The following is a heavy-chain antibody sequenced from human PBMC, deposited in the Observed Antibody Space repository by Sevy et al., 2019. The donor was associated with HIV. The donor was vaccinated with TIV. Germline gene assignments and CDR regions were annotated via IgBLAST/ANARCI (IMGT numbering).Heavy chain of an antibody. V-gene: IGHV3-49*03. D-gene: IGHD1-26*01. CDR1: GFTFGDYA. J-gene: IGHJ6*02. CDR2: IRSKAYGGTK. CDR3: TNSGSYYSHYYYYGMDV. Sequence: GGSLRLSCTASGFTFGDYAMSWFRQAPGKGLEWVGFIRSKAYGGTKEYAASVKGRFTISRDDSKSIAYLQMNSLKTEDTAVYYCTNSGSYYSHYYYYGMDVWGQGTTVTVSS.